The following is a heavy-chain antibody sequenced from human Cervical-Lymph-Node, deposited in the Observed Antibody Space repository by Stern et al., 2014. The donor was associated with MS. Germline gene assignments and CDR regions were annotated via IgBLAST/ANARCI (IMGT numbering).Heavy chain of an antibody. Sequence: QLQLQESGPGLVKPSQTLSLTCTVSGDSISSGNYYWSWIRQPAGKGLEWIGRIYSSGTTYYNPSLRSRVTISIDTSNNQFSLKRSSVPATDTAVYYCATQGRALAPDWGQGTLVTVSS. V-gene: IGHV4-61*02. CDR1: GDSISSGNYY. CDR3: ATQGRALAPD. CDR2: IYSSGTT. J-gene: IGHJ4*02.